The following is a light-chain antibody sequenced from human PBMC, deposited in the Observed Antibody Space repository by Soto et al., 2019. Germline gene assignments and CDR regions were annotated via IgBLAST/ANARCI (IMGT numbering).Light chain of an antibody. CDR1: SSDVGGYNY. V-gene: IGLV2-8*01. J-gene: IGLJ2*01. Sequence: QSALTQPPSASGSPGHSVTISCTGTSSDVGGYNYVSWYQQHPGKAPKLMIYEVNKRPSGVPDRFSGSKSGNTASLTVSGLQAEDEADYYCSSYADSNIVVFGGGTKLPVL. CDR2: EVN. CDR3: SSYADSNIVV.